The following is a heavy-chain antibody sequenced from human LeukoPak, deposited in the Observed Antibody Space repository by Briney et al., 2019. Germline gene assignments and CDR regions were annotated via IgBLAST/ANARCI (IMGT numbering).Heavy chain of an antibody. CDR1: GFTFSTYA. J-gene: IGHJ4*02. D-gene: IGHD6-19*01. V-gene: IGHV3-23*01. CDR3: AKGKGSSGWYD. CDR2: VSDSGSGT. Sequence: GGSLRLSCAASGFTFSTYAMSWVRQAPGRGLEWVSAVSDSGSGTYYADSVKGRFTISRDNSKNTLYLQMTSLRAEDTALYYCAKGKGSSGWYDWGQGTLVTLSS.